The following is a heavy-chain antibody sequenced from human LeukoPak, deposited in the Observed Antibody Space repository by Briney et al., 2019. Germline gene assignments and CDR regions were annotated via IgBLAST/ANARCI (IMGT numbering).Heavy chain of an antibody. D-gene: IGHD2-15*01. J-gene: IGHJ4*02. CDR3: ARERGSIDFDY. Sequence: PGGSLRLSCAASGFTFSSYAMHWVRQASGKGLEWVAVISYDGSNKYYADSVKGRFTISRDNSKNTLYLQMNSLRAEDTAVYYCARERGSIDFDYWGQGTLVTVSS. CDR2: ISYDGSNK. CDR1: GFTFSSYA. V-gene: IGHV3-30-3*01.